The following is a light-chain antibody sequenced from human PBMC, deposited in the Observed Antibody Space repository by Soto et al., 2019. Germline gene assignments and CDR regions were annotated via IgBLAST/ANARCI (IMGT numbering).Light chain of an antibody. V-gene: IGLV2-14*01. CDR2: EVT. CDR3: TSYTTKSTWV. J-gene: IGLJ3*02. CDR1: TSDIGAYNY. Sequence: QSVLTQPASVSGSPGQSITISCTGTTSDIGAYNYVPWYQQHPGKAPKLMIYEVTNRPSGASDRFSGSKSDNTASLTISGLRAEDEADYYCTSYTTKSTWVFGGGTKVTVL.